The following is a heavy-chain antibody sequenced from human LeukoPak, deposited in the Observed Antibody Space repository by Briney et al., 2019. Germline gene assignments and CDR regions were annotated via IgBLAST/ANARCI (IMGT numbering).Heavy chain of an antibody. CDR3: ARPLQGIVGATGFDY. CDR2: TYPSDSDT. J-gene: IGHJ4*02. CDR1: EYSFATYW. V-gene: IGHV5-51*01. Sequence: GESLKISCQGSEYSFATYWIAWLRQMPGKGLECMGITYPSDSDTRYSPSFQGQVTISADKSIKTAYLQWSSLKASDTAMYYCARPLQGIVGATGFDYWGQGTLVTVSS. D-gene: IGHD1-26*01.